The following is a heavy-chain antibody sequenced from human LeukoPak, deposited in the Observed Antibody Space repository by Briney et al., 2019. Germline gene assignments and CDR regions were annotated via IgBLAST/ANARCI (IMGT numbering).Heavy chain of an antibody. J-gene: IGHJ3*02. CDR1: GGSISSGGYY. Sequence: SETLSLTCTVSGGSISSGGYYWSWIRQHPGKGLEWIGYIYYSGSTYYNPSHKSRVTISVDTSKNQFSLKLSSVTAADTAVYYCARWTGMVRGLFDIWGQGTMVTVSS. D-gene: IGHD3-10*01. V-gene: IGHV4-31*03. CDR3: ARWTGMVRGLFDI. CDR2: IYYSGST.